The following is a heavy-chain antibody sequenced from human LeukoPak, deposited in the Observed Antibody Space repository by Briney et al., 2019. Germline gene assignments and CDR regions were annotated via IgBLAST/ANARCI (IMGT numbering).Heavy chain of an antibody. V-gene: IGHV3-48*01. CDR1: GFTFSSYS. J-gene: IGHJ6*03. D-gene: IGHD7-27*01. CDR3: ARTGDWGYYYYMDV. CDR2: ISSSSTI. Sequence: GGSLRLSCAASGFTFSSYSMNWVRQAPGKGLEWVSYISSSSTIYYADSVKGRFTISRDNAKNSLYLQMNSLRAEDTAVYYCARTGDWGYYYYMDVWGKGTTVTVSS.